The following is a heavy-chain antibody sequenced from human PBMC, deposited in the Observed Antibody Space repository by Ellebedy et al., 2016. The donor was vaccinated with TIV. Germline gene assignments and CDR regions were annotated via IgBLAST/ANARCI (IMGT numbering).Heavy chain of an antibody. CDR2: IYSGGST. CDR1: GFTVSSNY. Sequence: GESLKISCAASGFTVSSNYMSWVRQAPGKGLEWVSVIYSGGSTYYADSVKGRFTISRDNSKNTLYLQMNRLRAEDTAVYYCARDQAAVRGVIWADYYGMDVWGQGTTVTVSS. D-gene: IGHD3-10*01. J-gene: IGHJ6*02. CDR3: ARDQAAVRGVIWADYYGMDV. V-gene: IGHV3-53*01.